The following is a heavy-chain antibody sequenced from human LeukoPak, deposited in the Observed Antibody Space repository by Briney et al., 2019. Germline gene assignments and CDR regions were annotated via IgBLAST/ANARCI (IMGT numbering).Heavy chain of an antibody. CDR3: STAKFDY. CDR2: ISIGGSI. J-gene: IGHJ4*02. Sequence: PGGSLRLSCAAPGFTLSRYSMNWVRQAPGKGLEWVSHISIGGSIYYADSVRGRFTISRDTVKNSLYLQMNSLRAEDTALYYCSTAKFDYWGQGTLVTVSS. CDR1: GFTLSRYS. V-gene: IGHV3-48*01.